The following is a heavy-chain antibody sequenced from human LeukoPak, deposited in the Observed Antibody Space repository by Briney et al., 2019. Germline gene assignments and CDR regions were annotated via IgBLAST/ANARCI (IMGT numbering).Heavy chain of an antibody. J-gene: IGHJ4*02. CDR2: IKQDGSEK. Sequence: GGSLRLSCAASGVTFSGDWMSSVRQAPGKGLEWVANIKQDGSEKYYVDSVKGRFTISRDNAKNSLYLQMNSLRAEDTAVYYCAREGSSWLFDYWGQGTLVTVSS. D-gene: IGHD6-13*01. V-gene: IGHV3-7*01. CDR1: GVTFSGDW. CDR3: AREGSSWLFDY.